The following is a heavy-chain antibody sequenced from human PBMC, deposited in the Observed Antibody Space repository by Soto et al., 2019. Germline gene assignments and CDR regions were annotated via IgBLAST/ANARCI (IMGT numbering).Heavy chain of an antibody. CDR2: IIPIFGTA. CDR3: ARAVTTTPDYDFWSGSPTSYYYYGMDV. Sequence: SVKVSCKASGGTFSSYAISWVRQAPGQGLEWMGGIIPIFGTANYAQKFQGRVTITADESTSTAYMELSSLRSEDTAVHYCARAVTTTPDYDFWSGSPTSYYYYGMDVWGQGTTVTVSS. CDR1: GGTFSSYA. V-gene: IGHV1-69*13. J-gene: IGHJ6*02. D-gene: IGHD3-3*01.